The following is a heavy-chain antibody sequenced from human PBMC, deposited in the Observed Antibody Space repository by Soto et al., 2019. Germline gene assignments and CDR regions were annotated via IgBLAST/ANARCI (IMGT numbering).Heavy chain of an antibody. V-gene: IGHV4-4*02. D-gene: IGHD6-19*01. CDR1: GDSITNSRW. Sequence: QVQLQESGPGRVKPSGTLSLTCAVSGDSITNSRWWTWVRQPPGKGLEWIGDILHSGETNYNPSLKSRVFISVDKSQNQFSLRVSSVTAADTAVYYCAYSTGWYRHDVWGQGTLVTVSS. CDR2: ILHSGET. J-gene: IGHJ3*01. CDR3: AYSTGWYRHDV.